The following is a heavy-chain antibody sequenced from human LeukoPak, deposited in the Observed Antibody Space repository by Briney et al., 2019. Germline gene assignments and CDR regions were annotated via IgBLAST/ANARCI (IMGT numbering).Heavy chain of an antibody. V-gene: IGHV1-69*04. Sequence: RASVKVSCKASGGTFSSYAISWVRQAPGQGLEWMGRIIPILGIANYAQKFQGRVTITADKSTSTAYMELSSLRSEDTAVYYCARGRTKTYYYDSSGYPWGQGTLVTVSS. CDR3: ARGRTKTYYYDSSGYP. CDR2: IIPILGIA. CDR1: GGTFSSYA. D-gene: IGHD3-22*01. J-gene: IGHJ5*02.